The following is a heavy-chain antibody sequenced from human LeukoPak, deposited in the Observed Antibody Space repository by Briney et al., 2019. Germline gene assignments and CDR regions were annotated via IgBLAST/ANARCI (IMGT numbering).Heavy chain of an antibody. J-gene: IGHJ4*02. CDR1: GGSISNSNYY. D-gene: IGHD3-16*01. V-gene: IGHV4-39*01. Sequence: PSETLSLTCTVSGGSISNSNYYWGWIRQPPGKGLEWIGSLYYSGTTYYNPSLKSRVTISVDASKNQFSLKLNSVTAADTAVYYCARHGEGEQLWTHPFDYWGQGTLVTVSS. CDR2: LYYSGTT. CDR3: ARHGEGEQLWTHPFDY.